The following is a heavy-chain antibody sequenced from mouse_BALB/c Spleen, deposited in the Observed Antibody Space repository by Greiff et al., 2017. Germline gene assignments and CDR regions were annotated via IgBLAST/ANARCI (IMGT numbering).Heavy chain of an antibody. CDR3: AQYGNYVGYFDY. J-gene: IGHJ2*01. V-gene: IGHV14-3*02. CDR1: GFNIKDTY. D-gene: IGHD2-10*02. CDR2: IDPANGNT. Sequence: EVQLQQSGAELVKPGASVKLSCTASGFNIKDTYMHWVKQRPEQGLEWIGRIDPANGNTKYDPRFQGKATITADTSSNTAYLQLSSLTSEDTAVYYCAQYGNYVGYFDYWGQGTTLTVSS.